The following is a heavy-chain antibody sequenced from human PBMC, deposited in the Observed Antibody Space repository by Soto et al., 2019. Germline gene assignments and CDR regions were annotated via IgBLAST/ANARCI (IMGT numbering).Heavy chain of an antibody. D-gene: IGHD3-3*01. CDR1: GGSISSGGYS. Sequence: PSETLSLTCAVSGGSISSGGYSWSWIRQPPGKGLEWIGYIYHSGSTYYNPSLKSRVTRSVDRSKNQFSLKLSPVTAADTAVYHSARGRRYDFWSGYWNWFDPWGQGTLVTVSS. V-gene: IGHV4-30-2*01. CDR2: IYHSGST. CDR3: ARGRRYDFWSGYWNWFDP. J-gene: IGHJ5*02.